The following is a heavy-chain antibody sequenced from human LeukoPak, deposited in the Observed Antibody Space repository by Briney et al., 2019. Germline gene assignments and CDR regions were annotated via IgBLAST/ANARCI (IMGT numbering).Heavy chain of an antibody. CDR2: IWYDGSNK. CDR1: GFTFSSYG. D-gene: IGHD5-24*01. J-gene: IGHJ4*02. CDR3: ARGALRRWLQFPIFDY. V-gene: IGHV3-33*01. Sequence: PGRSLRLSCAASGFTFSSYGMHWVRQAPGKGLEWVAVIWYDGSNKYYADSVKGRFTISRDNSKNTLYLQMNSLRAEDTAVYYCARGALRRWLQFPIFDYWGQGTLVTVSS.